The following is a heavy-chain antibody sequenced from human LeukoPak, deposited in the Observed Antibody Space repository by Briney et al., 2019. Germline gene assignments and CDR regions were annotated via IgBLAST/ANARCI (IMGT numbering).Heavy chain of an antibody. J-gene: IGHJ4*02. CDR3: AKVLAVTSYGAKSIFDH. CDR2: IWYDGSNK. V-gene: IGHV3-30*02. D-gene: IGHD4-23*01. CDR1: GFTFSNYG. Sequence: GGSLRLSCAASGFTFSNYGMHWVRQAPGKGLEWVAFIWYDGSNKYYADSVKGRFTISRDNSKNTGYLQMNSLRAEDTAVYYCAKVLAVTSYGAKSIFDHWGQGTLVTV.